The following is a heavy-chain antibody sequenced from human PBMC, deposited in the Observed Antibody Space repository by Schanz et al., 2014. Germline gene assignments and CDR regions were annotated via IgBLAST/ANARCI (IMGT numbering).Heavy chain of an antibody. CDR3: ARGGYCSRTSCYFKGGWFDP. CDR1: GGSISSGGYT. CDR2: IYYSGST. Sequence: QVQLQESGPGLVKPSQTLSLTCAVSGGSISSGGYTWSWIRQPPGKGLEWIGYIYYSGSTYYNPSLKSRVTISVDTSKNQFSLKLSSVTAADTAVYYCARGGYCSRTSCYFKGGWFDPWGQGTLVTVSS. V-gene: IGHV4-30-4*07. D-gene: IGHD2-2*01. J-gene: IGHJ5*02.